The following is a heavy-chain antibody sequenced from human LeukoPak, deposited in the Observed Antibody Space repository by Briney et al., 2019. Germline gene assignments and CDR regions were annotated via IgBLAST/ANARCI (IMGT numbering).Heavy chain of an antibody. J-gene: IGHJ4*02. CDR2: ISYDGSNE. CDR1: GFTFSSYG. Sequence: PGRSLRLSCAASGFTFSSYGMHWVRQAPGKGLEWVALISYDGSNEYYADSVKGRFTISRDNSKNTLYLQMNSLRAEDTAVYYCAKDRGSSWYTNDYWGQGTLVTVSS. V-gene: IGHV3-30*18. CDR3: AKDRGSSWYTNDY. D-gene: IGHD6-13*01.